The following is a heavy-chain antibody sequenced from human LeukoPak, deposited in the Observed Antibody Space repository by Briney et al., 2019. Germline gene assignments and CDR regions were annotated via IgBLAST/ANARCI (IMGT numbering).Heavy chain of an antibody. Sequence: SETLSLTCTGSGGSISSYYWSWIRQPPGKGLEWIGYIYYSGSTNYNPSLKSRVTISVDTSKNQFSLKLSSVTAADTAVYYCAGVFYSADAFDIWGQGTMVTVSS. CDR2: IYYSGST. CDR3: AGVFYSADAFDI. V-gene: IGHV4-59*01. CDR1: GGSISSYY. J-gene: IGHJ3*02. D-gene: IGHD2-21*01.